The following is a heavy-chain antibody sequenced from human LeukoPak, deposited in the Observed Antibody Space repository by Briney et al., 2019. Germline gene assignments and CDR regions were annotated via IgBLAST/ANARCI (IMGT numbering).Heavy chain of an antibody. Sequence: GGSLRLSCAASGFTFSSYGMHWVRQAPGKGLEWVAFIRYDGSNKYYADSVKGRFTISRDNSKNTLYLQMNSLRAEDTAVYYCAKESYQLRAPLSVNWGQGTLVTVSS. V-gene: IGHV3-30*02. CDR1: GFTFSSYG. J-gene: IGHJ4*02. D-gene: IGHD2-21*01. CDR2: IRYDGSNK. CDR3: AKESYQLRAPLSVN.